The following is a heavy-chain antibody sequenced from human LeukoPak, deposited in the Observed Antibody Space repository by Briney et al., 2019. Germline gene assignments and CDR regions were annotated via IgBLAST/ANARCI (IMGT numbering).Heavy chain of an antibody. CDR2: ISGSGGST. V-gene: IGHV3-23*01. CDR1: GFTFSSYA. J-gene: IGHJ4*02. D-gene: IGHD3-22*01. Sequence: PGGSLRLSCAASGFTFSSYAMSWVRQAPGKGLEWVSAISGSGGSTYYADSVKGRFTISRDNSKNTLYLQMNSLRAEDTAVYYCAYDSSGYYSFDYWGRGTLVSVSS. CDR3: AYDSSGYYSFDY.